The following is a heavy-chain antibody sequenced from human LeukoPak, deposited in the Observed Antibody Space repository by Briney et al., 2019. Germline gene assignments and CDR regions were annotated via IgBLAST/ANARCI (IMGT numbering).Heavy chain of an antibody. CDR1: GFIFSHHG. CDR3: VREAVRGDTATVKGTMGY. V-gene: IGHV3-23*01. CDR2: IRADAVTT. D-gene: IGHD5-18*01. Sequence: SGGSLRLSCATSGFIFSHHGMNWVRQAPGKGLEWVSGIRADAVTTYYADSVKGRFTISRDISQNTVYLQMNSLRAEDTAVYYCVREAVRGDTATVKGTMGYWGQGTLVTVSS. J-gene: IGHJ4*02.